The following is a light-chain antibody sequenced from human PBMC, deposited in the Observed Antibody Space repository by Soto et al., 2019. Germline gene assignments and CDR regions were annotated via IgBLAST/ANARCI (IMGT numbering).Light chain of an antibody. J-gene: IGLJ1*01. Sequence: QSALTQPASVSGSPGQSITISCTGTSSDVGGYNYVPWYQQHPGKAPKLMIYEVSNRPSGVSNRFSGSKSGNTASLTITGLQAEDEADYYCSSYTSSRTLVFGTGTKLTVL. CDR3: SSYTSSRTLV. V-gene: IGLV2-14*01. CDR2: EVS. CDR1: SSDVGGYNY.